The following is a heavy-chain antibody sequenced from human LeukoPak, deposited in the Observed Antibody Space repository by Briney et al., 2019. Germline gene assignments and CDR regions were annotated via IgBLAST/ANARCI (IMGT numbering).Heavy chain of an antibody. D-gene: IGHD3-3*01. J-gene: IGHJ4*02. V-gene: IGHV1-69*06. CDR3: ARGAYDFWSGYYTSYFDY. CDR2: IIPIFGTA. CDR1: GGTFSSYA. Sequence: SVKVSCKASGGTFSSYAISWVRQAPGQGLEWMGGIIPIFGTANYAQKFQGRVTITADKSTSTAYMELSSLRSEDTAVYYCARGAYDFWSGYYTSYFDYWGQGTLVTVSS.